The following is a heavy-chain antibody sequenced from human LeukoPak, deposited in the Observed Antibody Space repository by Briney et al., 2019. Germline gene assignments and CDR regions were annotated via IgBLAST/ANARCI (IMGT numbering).Heavy chain of an antibody. CDR1: GGSISTYY. Sequence: SETLSLTCSVSGGSISTYYWSWIRQPPGKGLEWIGYIYYSGSTNYNPSLKSRVTISVDTSKNQFSLKLSSVTAADTAVYYCARERPLALFDYWGQGTLVTVSS. CDR3: ARERPLALFDY. V-gene: IGHV4-59*01. CDR2: IYYSGST. J-gene: IGHJ4*02.